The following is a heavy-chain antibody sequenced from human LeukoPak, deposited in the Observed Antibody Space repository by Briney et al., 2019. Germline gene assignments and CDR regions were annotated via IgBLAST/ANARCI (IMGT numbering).Heavy chain of an antibody. V-gene: IGHV4-31*03. J-gene: IGHJ4*02. Sequence: TLSLPCPVSGGSISSGGYYWRWIRPHPGKGLEWIGYIYYSGSTYYNPSLKSRVTISVDTSKNQFSLKLSSVTAADTAVYYCARVPLFDSTPETFDYWGQGTLVTVSS. CDR1: GGSISSGGYY. CDR3: ARVPLFDSTPETFDY. CDR2: IYYSGST. D-gene: IGHD3-22*01.